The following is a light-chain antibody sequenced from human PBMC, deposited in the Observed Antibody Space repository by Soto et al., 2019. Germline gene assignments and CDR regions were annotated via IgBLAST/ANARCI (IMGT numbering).Light chain of an antibody. V-gene: IGLV2-11*01. J-gene: IGLJ1*01. CDR2: DVS. CDR1: SSDVGGYNY. Sequence: QSALTQPRSVSGSPGQSVTISCTGTSSDVGGYNYVSWYQQYPGKAPKLMISDVSERPSGVSNRFSGSKSGNTASLTISGLQAEDEADYYCCSYAGSATYVFGTGTKVTVL. CDR3: CSYAGSATYV.